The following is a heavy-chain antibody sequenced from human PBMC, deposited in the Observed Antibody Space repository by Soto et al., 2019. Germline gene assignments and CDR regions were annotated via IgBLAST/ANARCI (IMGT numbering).Heavy chain of an antibody. Sequence: EVQLVESGGGLVQPGGSLRLSCAASGFTFSDHYMDWVRQAPGKGLEWVGRTRNKANSYTTEYAASVKGRFTISRDDSKNSLYLQMTSLKTEDTAVYYCARVSGSRYYYYGMDVWGQGTTVTVSS. CDR3: ARVSGSRYYYYGMDV. V-gene: IGHV3-72*01. CDR2: TRNKANSYTT. CDR1: GFTFSDHY. J-gene: IGHJ6*02. D-gene: IGHD3-10*01.